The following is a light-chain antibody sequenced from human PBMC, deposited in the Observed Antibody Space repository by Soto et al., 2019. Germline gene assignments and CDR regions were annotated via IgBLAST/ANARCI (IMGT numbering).Light chain of an antibody. CDR1: EDVSDY. CDR3: QLYKNVILT. J-gene: IGKJ4*01. Sequence: DIKMTQSPSSLSASVGDSVTLTCQASEDVSDYVNWYQQKPGRAPKLLIYDASKLETGVPSRFSGSGSATDFSLTIRALQPEDCATYYCQLYKNVILTFGGGPRVHI. CDR2: DAS. V-gene: IGKV1-33*01.